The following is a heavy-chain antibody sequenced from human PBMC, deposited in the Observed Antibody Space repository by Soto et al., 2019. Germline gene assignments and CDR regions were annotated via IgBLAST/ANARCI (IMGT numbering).Heavy chain of an antibody. J-gene: IGHJ4*02. CDR1: GFTFSSYG. Sequence: QVQLVESGGGVVQPGRSLRLSCAASGFTFSSYGMHWVRQAPGKGLEWVAVISYDGSNKYYADSVKSRFTISRDNSKNTLSLQMNSLRAEDTAVYYCAPWFGAFDYWDQGTLVTVSS. V-gene: IGHV3-30*03. CDR2: ISYDGSNK. CDR3: APWFGAFDY. D-gene: IGHD3-10*01.